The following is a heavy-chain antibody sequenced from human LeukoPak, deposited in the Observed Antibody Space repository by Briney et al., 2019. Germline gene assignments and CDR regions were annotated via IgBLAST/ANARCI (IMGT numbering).Heavy chain of an antibody. CDR3: ARDQGEGYSSGWYEYYFDY. D-gene: IGHD6-19*01. CDR2: IKQDGSEK. CDR1: GFTFSSYW. V-gene: IGHV3-7*01. J-gene: IGHJ4*02. Sequence: GGSLRLSCAASGFTFSSYWMSWVRQALGKGLEWVANIKQDGSEKYYVDSVKGRFTISRDNAKNSLYLQMNSLRAEDTAVYYCARDQGEGYSSGWYEYYFDYWGQGTLVTVSS.